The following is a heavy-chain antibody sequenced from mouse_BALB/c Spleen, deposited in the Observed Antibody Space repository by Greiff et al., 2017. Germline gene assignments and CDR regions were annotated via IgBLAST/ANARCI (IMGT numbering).Heavy chain of an antibody. J-gene: IGHJ3*01. Sequence: DVMLVESGGGLVKPGGSLKLSCAASGFTFSSYAMSWVRQTPEKRLEWVATISSGGSYTYYPDSVKGRFTISRDNAKNTLYLQMSSLRSEDTAMYYCARQYGNYSAWFAYWGQGTLVTVSA. CDR2: ISSGGSYT. CDR3: ARQYGNYSAWFAY. CDR1: GFTFSSYA. D-gene: IGHD2-1*01. V-gene: IGHV5-9-3*01.